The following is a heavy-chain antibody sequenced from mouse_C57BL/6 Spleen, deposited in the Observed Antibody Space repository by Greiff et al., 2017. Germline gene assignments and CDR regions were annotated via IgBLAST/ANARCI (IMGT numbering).Heavy chain of an antibody. CDR2: IDPSDSYT. Sequence: QVQLQQPGAELVMPGASVKLSCKASGYTFTSYWMHWVKQRPGQGLEWIGEIDPSDSYTNYNQKFKGKSTLTVDKSSSTAYMQLSSLTSEDSAVYYCARGSDGPDYWGQGTTLTVSA. J-gene: IGHJ2*01. CDR3: ARGSDGPDY. CDR1: GYTFTSYW. D-gene: IGHD2-3*01. V-gene: IGHV1-69*01.